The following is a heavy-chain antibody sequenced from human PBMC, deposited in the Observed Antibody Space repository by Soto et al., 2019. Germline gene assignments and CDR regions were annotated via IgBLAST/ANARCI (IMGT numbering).Heavy chain of an antibody. D-gene: IGHD6-19*01. Sequence: GGSLRLSCAASGVTFCNYAMAGVRQATGKGLEWVSSISSSSSYIYYADSVKGRFTISRDNAKNSLYLQMNSLRAEDTAVYYCARDRSSSGWRWFDPWGQGTLVTVSS. CDR2: ISSSSSYI. J-gene: IGHJ5*02. V-gene: IGHV3-21*01. CDR3: ARDRSSSGWRWFDP. CDR1: GVTFCNYA.